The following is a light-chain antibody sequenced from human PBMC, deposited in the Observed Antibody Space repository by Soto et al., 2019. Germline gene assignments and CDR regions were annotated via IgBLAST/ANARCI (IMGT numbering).Light chain of an antibody. CDR2: SHN. V-gene: IGLV1-47*02. CDR1: SSNIGRDY. CDR3: AAWDDSVRGVV. Sequence: QSVLTQPPSASGIPGQRVTIYCSGDSSNIGRDYVYWYQQLPGAAPKLLMYSHNIRPAGVPDRLSASTSGTSASLGISGLRPDDEGDYHCAAWDDSVRGVVFGEGTKLTVL. J-gene: IGLJ2*01.